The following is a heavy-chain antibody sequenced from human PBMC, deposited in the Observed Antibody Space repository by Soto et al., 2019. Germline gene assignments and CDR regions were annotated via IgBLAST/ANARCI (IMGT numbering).Heavy chain of an antibody. J-gene: IGHJ4*02. Sequence: SETLSLTCTVSGGSISSSSYYWGWIRQPPGKGLEWIGSIYYSGSTYYNPSLKSRVTISVDTSKNQFSLKLSSVTAADTAVYYCVRVVGSNGFDYWGQGTLVTVSS. V-gene: IGHV4-39*07. CDR2: IYYSGST. CDR3: VRVVGSNGFDY. CDR1: GGSISSSSYY. D-gene: IGHD2-15*01.